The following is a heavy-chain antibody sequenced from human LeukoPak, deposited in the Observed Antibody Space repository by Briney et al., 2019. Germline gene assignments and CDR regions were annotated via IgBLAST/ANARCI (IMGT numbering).Heavy chain of an antibody. D-gene: IGHD6-6*01. Sequence: SETLSLTCTVSGGSISGYYWSWIRQPPGKGLEWIGYMHDSGSSNYNPSLKRRVTISLDTSKNQFSLNLRSANAADTAVYYCAGDRDSSSWSFYWGQGTLATVSS. CDR2: MHDSGSS. CDR1: GGSISGYY. J-gene: IGHJ4*02. CDR3: AGDRDSSSWSFY. V-gene: IGHV4-59*03.